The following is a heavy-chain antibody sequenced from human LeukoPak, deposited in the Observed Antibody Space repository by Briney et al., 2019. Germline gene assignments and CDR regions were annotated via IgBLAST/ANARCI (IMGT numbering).Heavy chain of an antibody. Sequence: GGSLRLSCVASGFTFNTYAIHWVRQAPGKGLEWVALISYNGGRKDYAESVKGRFTIDRDNSRNTVFLQMNSLRAEDTTVYYCVRVLAPLHYYDSSGYFAYWGQGTLVTVSS. CDR2: ISYNGGRK. J-gene: IGHJ4*02. CDR3: VRVLAPLHYYDSSGYFAY. CDR1: GFTFNTYA. D-gene: IGHD3-22*01. V-gene: IGHV3-30*03.